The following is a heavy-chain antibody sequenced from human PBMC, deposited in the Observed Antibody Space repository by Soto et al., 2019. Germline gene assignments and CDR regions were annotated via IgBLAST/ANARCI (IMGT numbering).Heavy chain of an antibody. CDR2: IYSSGGT. Sequence: PSETLSLTCTVSGGAISGYYWTWIRQPAGKRLEWIGRIYSSGGTKYNPSLKSRVDMSLDMSKNQFSLRLNSVTAADTAVYYCARGQRFSDSFDPWGQGTLVTVSS. J-gene: IGHJ5*02. CDR1: GGAISGYY. CDR3: ARGQRFSDSFDP. D-gene: IGHD3-3*01. V-gene: IGHV4-4*07.